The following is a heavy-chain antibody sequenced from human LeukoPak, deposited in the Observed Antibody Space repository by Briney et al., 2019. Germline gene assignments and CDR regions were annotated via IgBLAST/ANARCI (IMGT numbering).Heavy chain of an antibody. V-gene: IGHV4-39*07. CDR2: IYYSGST. J-gene: IGHJ4*02. CDR3: AGLVGRYSSGLYYYYFDY. Sequence: SETLSLTCTVSGGSISGSSYYWGWIRQPPGKGLEWIGSIYYSGSTYYNPSLKSRVTISIDKSKNQFFLNLSSVTAADTAVYYCAGLVGRYSSGLYYYYFDYWGQGTLVTVSS. D-gene: IGHD3-22*01. CDR1: GGSISGSSYY.